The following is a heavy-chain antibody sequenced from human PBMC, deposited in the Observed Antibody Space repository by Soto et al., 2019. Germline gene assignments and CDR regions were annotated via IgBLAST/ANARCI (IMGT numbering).Heavy chain of an antibody. D-gene: IGHD6-13*01. J-gene: IGHJ5*02. Sequence: QVQLQESGPGLVKPSQTLSLTCTVSGGSISSGGYYWSWIRQHPGKGLEWIGYIFYSGSTYYNPSLKSRVTISVDTSKNQFSLKLSSVTAADTAVYYCARDLLGYSSSWYWFDPWGQGTLVTVSS. CDR1: GGSISSGGYY. CDR2: IFYSGST. CDR3: ARDLLGYSSSWYWFDP. V-gene: IGHV4-31*03.